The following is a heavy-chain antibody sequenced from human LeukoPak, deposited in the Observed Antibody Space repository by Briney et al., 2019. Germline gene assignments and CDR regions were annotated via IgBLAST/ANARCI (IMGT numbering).Heavy chain of an antibody. CDR1: GFTFSSYA. CDR2: ISYDGSNK. D-gene: IGHD6-19*01. Sequence: QPGGSLRLSCAASGFTFSSYAMHWVRQAPGKGLEWVAVISYDGSNKYYADSVKGRFTISRDNSKNTLYLQMNSLRAEDTAVYYCARGDSSGWLFDYWGQGTLVTVSS. J-gene: IGHJ4*02. CDR3: ARGDSSGWLFDY. V-gene: IGHV3-30*04.